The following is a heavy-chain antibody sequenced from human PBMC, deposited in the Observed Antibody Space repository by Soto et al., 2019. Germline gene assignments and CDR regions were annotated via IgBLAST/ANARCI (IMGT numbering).Heavy chain of an antibody. D-gene: IGHD6-13*01. CDR1: GFTFSSYV. J-gene: IGHJ4*02. CDR2: ISGSGGST. V-gene: IGHV3-23*01. Sequence: EVQLLESGGGLVQPGGSLRLSCAASGFTFSSYVMSWVRQAPGKGLEWVSAISGSGGSTYYADSVKGRFTISRDNSKNTLYLQMNSLRAEDTAVYYCAKQKQLVRDYDYWGQGTLVTVSS. CDR3: AKQKQLVRDYDY.